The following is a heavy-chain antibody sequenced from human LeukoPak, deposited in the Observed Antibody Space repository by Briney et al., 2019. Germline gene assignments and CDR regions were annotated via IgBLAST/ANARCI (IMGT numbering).Heavy chain of an antibody. CDR3: ASTSSGWYGYYFDY. V-gene: IGHV3-7*01. J-gene: IGHJ4*02. Sequence: GGSLSLFCAVSGFTFSSYWMRWVRQAPGKGGEGVANIKQDGSEKYYVDSVKGRFTISRDNAKNSLYLQMNSLRAEDTAVYYCASTSSGWYGYYFDYWGQGTLVTVSS. CDR1: GFTFSSYW. CDR2: IKQDGSEK. D-gene: IGHD6-19*01.